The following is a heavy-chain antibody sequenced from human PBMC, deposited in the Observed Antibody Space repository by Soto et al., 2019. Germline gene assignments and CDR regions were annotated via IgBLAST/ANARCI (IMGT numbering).Heavy chain of an antibody. CDR1: GGSISSYY. V-gene: IGHV4-59*01. CDR3: ARDYYDSSGYYADAFDI. D-gene: IGHD3-22*01. J-gene: IGHJ3*02. CDR2: IYYSGST. Sequence: SETLSLTCTVSGGSISSYYWSWIRQPPGKGLEWIGYIYYSGSTNYNPSLKSRVTISVDTSKNQFSLKLSSVTAADTAVYYCARDYYDSSGYYADAFDIWGQGTMVTVSS.